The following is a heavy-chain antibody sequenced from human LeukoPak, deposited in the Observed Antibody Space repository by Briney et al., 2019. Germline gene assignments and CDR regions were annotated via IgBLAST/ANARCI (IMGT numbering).Heavy chain of an antibody. Sequence: SETLSLTCGVSGGSITSTNYWTWVRQPPGKGLEWIGEVNLQGSTNYNPSLMGRVAISVDMSENHISLQLTSVTAADTAVYYCARGVVTPASFDYWGQGTLVTVSS. D-gene: IGHD4-23*01. CDR2: VNLQGST. J-gene: IGHJ4*02. CDR1: GGSITSTNY. V-gene: IGHV4-4*02. CDR3: ARGVVTPASFDY.